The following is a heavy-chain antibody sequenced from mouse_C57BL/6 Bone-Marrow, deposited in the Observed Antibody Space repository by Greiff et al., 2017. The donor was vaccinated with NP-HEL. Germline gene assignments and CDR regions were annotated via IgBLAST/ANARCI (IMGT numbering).Heavy chain of an antibody. D-gene: IGHD3-2*02. Sequence: EVKLQQSGPVLVKPGASVKMSCKASGYTFTDYYMNWVKQSHGKSLEWIGVINPYNGGTSYNQKFKGKATLTVDKSTSTAYMELNSLTSEDSAVYYCAREDSSGVAYWGQGTLVTVSA. CDR2: INPYNGGT. J-gene: IGHJ3*01. CDR1: GYTFTDYY. CDR3: AREDSSGVAY. V-gene: IGHV1-19*01.